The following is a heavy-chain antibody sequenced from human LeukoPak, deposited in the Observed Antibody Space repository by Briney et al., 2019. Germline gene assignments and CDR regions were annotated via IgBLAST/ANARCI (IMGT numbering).Heavy chain of an antibody. J-gene: IGHJ6*03. Sequence: GGSLRLSCAASGSGFTFNNYWMHWVRQAPGKGLEWVSTINTSGGTTYYADSVKGRFTVSRDNSKNTLYLQMNSLSAEDTAVYYCAKNGDRGAYCSGGTCYPYYYYMDVWGKGTTVTVSS. CDR3: AKNGDRGAYCSGGTCYPYYYYMDV. V-gene: IGHV3-23*01. D-gene: IGHD2-15*01. CDR2: INTSGGTT. CDR1: GSGFTFNNYW.